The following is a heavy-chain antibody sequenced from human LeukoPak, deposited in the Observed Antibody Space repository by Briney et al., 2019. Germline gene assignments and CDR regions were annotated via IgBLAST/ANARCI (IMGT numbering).Heavy chain of an antibody. D-gene: IGHD3-22*01. CDR1: GGSISSYY. CDR3: ARGGNYYDSSGYYSADY. J-gene: IGHJ4*02. CDR2: IYYSGST. V-gene: IGHV4-59*01. Sequence: PSETLSLTCTVSGGSISSYYWSWIRQPPGKGLEWIGYIYYSGSTNYNPSLKSRVTILVDTSKNQFSLKLSSVTAADTAVYYCARGGNYYDSSGYYSADYWGQGTLVTVSS.